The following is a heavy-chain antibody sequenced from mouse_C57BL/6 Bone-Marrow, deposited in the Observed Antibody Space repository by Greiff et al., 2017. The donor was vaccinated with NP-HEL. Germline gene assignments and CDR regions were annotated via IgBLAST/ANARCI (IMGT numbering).Heavy chain of an antibody. D-gene: IGHD1-1*01. CDR1: GYSFTSYY. CDR2: IYPGSGNT. Sequence: QVQLKESGPELVKPGASVKISCKASGYSFTSYYIHWVKQRPGQGLEWIGWIYPGSGNTKYNEKFKGKATLTADTSSSTAYMQLSSLTSEDSAVYYGARSRLYYGSSLAWFAYWGQGTLVTVSA. CDR3: ARSRLYYGSSLAWFAY. V-gene: IGHV1-66*01. J-gene: IGHJ3*01.